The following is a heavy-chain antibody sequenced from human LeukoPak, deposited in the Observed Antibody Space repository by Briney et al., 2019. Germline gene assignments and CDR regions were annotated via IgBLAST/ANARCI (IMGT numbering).Heavy chain of an antibody. CDR1: GFTFSDYY. V-gene: IGHV3-11*06. Sequence: GGSLRLSRAASGFTFSDYYMSWIRQAPGTGLEWVSYISSSSSYTNYADSVKGRFTISRDNAKNSLYLQMNSLRAEDTAVYYCARDKEESSGWYAYYYYGMDVWGKGTTVTVSS. J-gene: IGHJ6*04. CDR3: ARDKEESSGWYAYYYYGMDV. CDR2: ISSSSSYT. D-gene: IGHD6-19*01.